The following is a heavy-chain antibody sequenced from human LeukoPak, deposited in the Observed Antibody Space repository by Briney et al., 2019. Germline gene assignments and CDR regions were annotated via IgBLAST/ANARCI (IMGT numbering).Heavy chain of an antibody. V-gene: IGHV4-39*01. CDR2: IYYSGST. J-gene: IGHJ6*03. CDR3: VRLVSYYYVDV. Sequence: SETLSLTCTVSGGSISNSGYFWGCIRQPPGKGLEWIGSIYYSGSTYYNPSLKSRVTISADTSKNQFSLKLSSVTAADTAVYYCVRLVSYYYVDVWGKGTTVTVS. CDR1: GGSISNSGYF.